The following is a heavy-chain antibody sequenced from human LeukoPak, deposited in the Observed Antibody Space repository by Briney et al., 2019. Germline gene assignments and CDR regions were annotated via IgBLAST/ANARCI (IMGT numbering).Heavy chain of an antibody. V-gene: IGHV4-59*11. CDR2: IYYSGSA. CDR1: GGSMSSHY. J-gene: IGHJ2*01. D-gene: IGHD3-9*01. Sequence: SETLSLTCTVSGGSMSSHYWSWIRQPPGKGLEWIGYIYYSGSANHNPSLKSRVTISVDTSKNQFSLKLSSLTTADTPVYYCARATRWDQRNFDWPHWYLDLWGRGTLVTVSS. CDR3: ARATRWDQRNFDWPHWYLDL.